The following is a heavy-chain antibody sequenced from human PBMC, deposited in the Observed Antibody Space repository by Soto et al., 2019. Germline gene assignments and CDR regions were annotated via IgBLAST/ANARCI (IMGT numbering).Heavy chain of an antibody. D-gene: IGHD6-19*01. CDR2: IRRKANSYTT. Sequence: EVQLVETGGGLVQPGGSLRLSCAASGLIFSDYHMDWVRQAPGKGLEWVGRIRRKANSYTTEYAASVKGRFTISRDDSKTSLYLQMNILKTEDAAVYYCAMLGGWSGGSNDMDVWGQGPRVTVSS. J-gene: IGHJ6*02. CDR3: AMLGGWSGGSNDMDV. CDR1: GLIFSDYH. V-gene: IGHV3-72*01.